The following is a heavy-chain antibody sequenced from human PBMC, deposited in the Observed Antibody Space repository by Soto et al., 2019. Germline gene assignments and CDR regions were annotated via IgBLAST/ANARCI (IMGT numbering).Heavy chain of an antibody. Sequence: VQLVESGGGLVQPGRSLRFSCAASGFTFDDYAMHWVRQAPGKGLEWVSGISWNSGSIGYADSVKGRFTISRDNAKNSLYLQMNSLRAEDTALYYCAKDRGLVLSFYFDYWGQGTLVTVSS. V-gene: IGHV3-9*01. D-gene: IGHD6-19*01. CDR2: ISWNSGSI. CDR1: GFTFDDYA. J-gene: IGHJ4*02. CDR3: AKDRGLVLSFYFDY.